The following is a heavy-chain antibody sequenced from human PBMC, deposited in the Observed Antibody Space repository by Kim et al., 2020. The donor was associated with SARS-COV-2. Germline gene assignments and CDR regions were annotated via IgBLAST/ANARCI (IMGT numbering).Heavy chain of an antibody. J-gene: IGHJ4*02. Sequence: LKSRVTISVDTSKNQFSLKLSSVTAADTAVYYCARAGLGDTMIVVVIYDYWGQGTLVTVSS. V-gene: IGHV4-30-2*04. D-gene: IGHD3-22*01. CDR3: ARAGLGDTMIVVVIYDY.